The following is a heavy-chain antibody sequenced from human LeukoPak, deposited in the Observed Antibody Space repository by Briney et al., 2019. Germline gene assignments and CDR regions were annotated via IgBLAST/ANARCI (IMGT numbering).Heavy chain of an antibody. CDR3: ARTFGDLFYYFDY. J-gene: IGHJ4*02. Sequence: SETLSLTCAVYGGSFSGYYWSWIRQPPGKGLEWIGEINHSGSTAYNPSLKSRVTISVDTSKNQFSLKLNSVTAADTAVYYCARTFGDLFYYFDYWGQGTLVTVSS. D-gene: IGHD3-10*01. CDR2: INHSGST. CDR1: GGSFSGYY. V-gene: IGHV4-34*01.